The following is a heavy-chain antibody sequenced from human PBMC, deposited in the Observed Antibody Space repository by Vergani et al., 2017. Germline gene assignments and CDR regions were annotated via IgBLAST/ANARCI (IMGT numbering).Heavy chain of an antibody. Sequence: QVQLVQSGAEVKKPGASVKVSCKASGYTFTSYGISWVRQAPGQGLEWMGWISAYNGNTNYAQKLQGRVTMTTDTSTSTAYMELRSLRSDDTAVYYCARARVDYYGSGSYYKVGHRFDPWGQGTLVTVSS. D-gene: IGHD3-10*01. CDR1: GYTFTSYG. J-gene: IGHJ5*02. CDR3: ARARVDYYGSGSYYKVGHRFDP. V-gene: IGHV1-18*01. CDR2: ISAYNGNT.